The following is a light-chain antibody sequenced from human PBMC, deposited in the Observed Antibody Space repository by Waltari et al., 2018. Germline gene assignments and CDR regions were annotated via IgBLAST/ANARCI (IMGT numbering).Light chain of an antibody. CDR1: QSVRTN. CDR2: CAN. Sequence: EIVMTPSPGTLSPSPGERATLSCRASQSVRTNVAWYQQRPGQAPRLLIYCANTRATCIPARFSGSGSGTRFTLTISSLQSEDFAVYYCQQFNNWPRTFGQGTKLEIK. J-gene: IGKJ2*01. CDR3: QQFNNWPRT. V-gene: IGKV3-15*01.